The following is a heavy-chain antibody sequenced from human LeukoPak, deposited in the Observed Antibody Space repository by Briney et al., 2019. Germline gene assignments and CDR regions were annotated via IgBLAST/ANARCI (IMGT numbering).Heavy chain of an antibody. CDR1: GGSISSYY. J-gene: IGHJ6*02. Sequence: SETLSLTCTVSGGSISSYYWSWIRRPPGKGLEWIGYIYYSGSTNYNPSLKSRVTISVDTSKNQFSLKLSSVTAADTAVYYCARATYCSSTSCLDYGMDVRGQGTTVTVSS. D-gene: IGHD2-2*01. CDR2: IYYSGST. V-gene: IGHV4-59*01. CDR3: ARATYCSSTSCLDYGMDV.